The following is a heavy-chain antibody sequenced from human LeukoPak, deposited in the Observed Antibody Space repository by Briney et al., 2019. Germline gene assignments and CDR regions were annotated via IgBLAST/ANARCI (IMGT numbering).Heavy chain of an antibody. J-gene: IGHJ3*02. CDR3: ARDTSPRAAAAFDI. CDR2: IYTSGSA. Sequence: SETLSLTCTVSGGSISSYYWSWIRQPAGKGLEWIGRIYTSGSANYNPFLKSRVTMSVDTPKNQFSLKLSSVTAADTAVYYCARDTSPRAAAAFDIWGQGTMVTVSS. CDR1: GGSISSYY. V-gene: IGHV4-4*07. D-gene: IGHD2-2*01.